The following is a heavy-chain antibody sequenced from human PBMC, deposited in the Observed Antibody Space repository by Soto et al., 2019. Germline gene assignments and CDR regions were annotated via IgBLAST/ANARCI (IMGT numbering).Heavy chain of an antibody. CDR3: AKTKEGGFDP. CDR1: GDSISSNY. V-gene: IGHV4-59*01. D-gene: IGHD3-16*01. J-gene: IGHJ5*02. CDR2: FHYSANT. Sequence: QVQLQESGPGLVKPSETLSLTSTVSGDSISSNYWSWIRQPPGKGLEWIGYFHYSANTNYNPSLKSRVIISVDTSKNQFFLKLTSVTSTDTAVYYCAKTKEGGFDPWGQGILVTVSS.